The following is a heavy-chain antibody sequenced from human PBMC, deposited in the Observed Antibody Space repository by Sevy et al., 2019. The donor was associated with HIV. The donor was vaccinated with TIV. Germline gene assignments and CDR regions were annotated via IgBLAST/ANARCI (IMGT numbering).Heavy chain of an antibody. CDR3: ARVFPYCSGGSCYSPYDAFDI. CDR2: INPNSGST. V-gene: IGHV1-2*02. J-gene: IGHJ3*02. CDR1: GYTFTGHY. Sequence: ASVKVSCKASGYTFTGHYMHWVRQAPGQGLEWMGWINPNSGSTDYAQKFQGRVTLTRDTSISTAYLELSRLTSDATAVYYCARVFPYCSGGSCYSPYDAFDIWGQGTMVTVSS. D-gene: IGHD2-15*01.